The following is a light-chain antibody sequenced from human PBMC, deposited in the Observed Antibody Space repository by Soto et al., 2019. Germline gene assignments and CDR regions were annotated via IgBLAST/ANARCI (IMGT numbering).Light chain of an antibody. V-gene: IGLV1-47*02. Sequence: QSVLTQPPSASGTPGQRVTISCSGSSSNIGSNYVYWYQQLPGTAPKLLIYSNNQRPSGVPDRFSGSKSGTSASLAISGLRSDDEADYDCAAWDDSLSGWVFGGGTKVTVL. CDR2: SNN. J-gene: IGLJ3*02. CDR1: SSNIGSNY. CDR3: AAWDDSLSGWV.